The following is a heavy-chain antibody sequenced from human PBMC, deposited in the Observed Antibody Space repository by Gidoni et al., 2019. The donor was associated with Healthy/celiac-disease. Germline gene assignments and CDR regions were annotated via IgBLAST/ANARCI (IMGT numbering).Heavy chain of an antibody. CDR1: GFTFSSYS. CDR3: ARGGKGRSSSWYNEGTYYFDY. V-gene: IGHV3-21*01. J-gene: IGHJ4*02. Sequence: EVQLVESGGGLVKPGGSLRLYCAASGFTFSSYSMNWVRQAPGKGLEWVSSISSSSSYIYYADSVKGRFTISRDNAKNSLYLQMNSLRAEDTAVYYCARGGKGRSSSWYNEGTYYFDYWGQGTLVTVSS. CDR2: ISSSSSYI. D-gene: IGHD6-13*01.